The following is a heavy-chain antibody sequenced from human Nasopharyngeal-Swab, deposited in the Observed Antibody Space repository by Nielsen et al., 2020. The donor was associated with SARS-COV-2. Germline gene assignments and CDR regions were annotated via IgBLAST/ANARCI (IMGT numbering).Heavy chain of an antibody. D-gene: IGHD3-10*01. Sequence: GGSLRLSCAASGLNFRNFAMSWVRQAPGKGLEWVSGIIESGPDTYYADSVRDRSTIFRDNSKNTLFLQINSLSAEDTAVYYCVKDYTVHYYGLENDYYAPLDSWGPGTLVTVSS. V-gene: IGHV3-23*01. CDR3: VKDYTVHYYGLENDYYAPLDS. CDR1: GLNFRNFA. CDR2: IIESGPDT. J-gene: IGHJ4*02.